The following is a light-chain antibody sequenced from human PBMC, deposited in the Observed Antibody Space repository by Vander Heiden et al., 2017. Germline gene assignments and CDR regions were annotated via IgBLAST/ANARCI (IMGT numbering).Light chain of an antibody. Sequence: DIVMVQSPPSLPVTHGEPTSISCRSSLILRHSNGYNYLDRYRQKPWQSPQLLIYCGSTCAFGDPDRFSGSGSVRDFTLKSIGGEDEDVGVYNGTQDPQTRTFGQGTKVEIK. CDR3: TQDPQTRT. CDR2: CGS. V-gene: IGKV2-28*01. J-gene: IGKJ1*01. CDR1: LILRHSNGYNY.